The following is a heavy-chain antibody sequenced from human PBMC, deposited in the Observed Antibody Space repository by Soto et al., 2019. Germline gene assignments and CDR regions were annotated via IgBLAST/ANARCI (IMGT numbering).Heavy chain of an antibody. V-gene: IGHV4-30-4*02. D-gene: IGHD4-17*01. Sequence: SDTLSLTCTVSGGSISNGEYYWSWIRQPPGKGLEWIGYIHSSGSTDYNPSLKSRVTISMYTYNNQFSLSLSSVTAADTAVYYCVRDTSKAYGDYTDCTFEIWGQGKMVTVSS. J-gene: IGHJ3*02. CDR2: IHSSGST. CDR1: GGSISNGEYY. CDR3: VRDTSKAYGDYTDCTFEI.